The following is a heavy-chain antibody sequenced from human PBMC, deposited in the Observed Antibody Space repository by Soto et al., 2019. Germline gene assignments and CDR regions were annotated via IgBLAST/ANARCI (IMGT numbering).Heavy chain of an antibody. J-gene: IGHJ4*02. CDR1: GFTFTDYY. CDR3: ARGGYVES. Sequence: PGESLKISCVASGFTFTDYYMSWIRQAPGKGLEWVSYVSTSSGYINYADSVKGRFIISRDNAKNSLYLQMNSLRAEDTAVYYCARGGYVESWGQGTLVTVSS. CDR2: VSTSSGYI. V-gene: IGHV3-11*06.